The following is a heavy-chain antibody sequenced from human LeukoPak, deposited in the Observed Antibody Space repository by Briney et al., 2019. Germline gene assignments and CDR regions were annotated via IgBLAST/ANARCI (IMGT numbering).Heavy chain of an antibody. CDR1: GFTFSSDA. Sequence: QPGGSLRLSCIGTGFTFSSDAMGWVRQAPGKGLEWVSGISGSGGSTYYADSVKGRFTISRDNSKNTLYLQMNSLRAEDTAVYYCAKGVYGDYGGGFDYWGQGTLVTVSS. CDR3: AKGVYGDYGGGFDY. CDR2: ISGSGGST. J-gene: IGHJ4*02. D-gene: IGHD4-17*01. V-gene: IGHV3-23*01.